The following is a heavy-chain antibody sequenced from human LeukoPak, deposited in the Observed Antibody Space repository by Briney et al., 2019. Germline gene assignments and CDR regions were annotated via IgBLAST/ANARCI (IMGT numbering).Heavy chain of an antibody. J-gene: IGHJ4*02. V-gene: IGHV4-39*01. D-gene: IGHD4-17*01. CDR3: ARLTLDYGDLH. Sequence: PSETLSLTCTVSGGSISSSSYYWGWIRQPSGKGLERIGTIYYSGSTYYNPSLKSRVTISVDRSKNQFSLKLSSVTAADTAMYYCARLTLDYGDLHWGQGTLVTVSS. CDR1: GGSISSSSYY. CDR2: IYYSGST.